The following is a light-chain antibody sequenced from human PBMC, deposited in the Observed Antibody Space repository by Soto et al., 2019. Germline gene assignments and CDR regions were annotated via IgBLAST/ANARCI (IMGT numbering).Light chain of an antibody. CDR2: GAS. CDR1: QSVSSN. J-gene: IGKJ2*01. Sequence: EIVMTQSPATLSVSPGERATLSCRASQSVSSNLAWHQQKPGQAPRLLIYGASTRATGSPARFSGSGSGTEFTLTISSLQSEDFAVYYCQQYSNWPPYTFGQGTKLEIK. V-gene: IGKV3-15*01. CDR3: QQYSNWPPYT.